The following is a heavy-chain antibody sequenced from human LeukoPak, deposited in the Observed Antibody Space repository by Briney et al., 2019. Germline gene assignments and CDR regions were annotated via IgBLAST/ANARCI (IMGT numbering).Heavy chain of an antibody. V-gene: IGHV3-30*02. CDR1: GFIFSSYG. D-gene: IGHD7-27*01. CDR2: IWSDGSNK. Sequence: GGSLRLSCAASGFIFSSYGMHWVRQAPGKGLEWVAVIWSDGSNKYYADSVKGRFTISRDNSKNTLYLQMNSLRAEDTAVYYCAKDLNWDDAFDIWGQGTMVTVSS. CDR3: AKDLNWDDAFDI. J-gene: IGHJ3*02.